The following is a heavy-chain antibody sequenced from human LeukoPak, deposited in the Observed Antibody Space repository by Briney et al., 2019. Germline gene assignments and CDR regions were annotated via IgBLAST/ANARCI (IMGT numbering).Heavy chain of an antibody. CDR1: GYTFTGYY. CDR3: ARGVGRGYAIRGEDY. V-gene: IGHV1-2*06. CDR2: INPNSGGT. J-gene: IGHJ4*02. D-gene: IGHD2-2*02. Sequence: ASVKVSCKASGYTFTGYYMHWVRQAPGQGLEWMGRINPNSGGTNYAQKFQGRVTMTRDTSISTAYMELSRLRSDDTAVYYRARGVGRGYAIRGEDYWGQGALVTVSS.